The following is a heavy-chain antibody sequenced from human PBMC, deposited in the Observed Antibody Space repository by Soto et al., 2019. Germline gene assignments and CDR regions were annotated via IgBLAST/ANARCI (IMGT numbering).Heavy chain of an antibody. CDR3: ARDGNTYYDFWSGYAVSNDYYYYGMDV. CDR2: INPNSGGT. D-gene: IGHD3-3*01. V-gene: IGHV1-2*02. J-gene: IGHJ6*02. CDR1: GYTFTGYY. Sequence: QVQLVQSGAEVKKPGASVKVSCKASGYTFTGYYMHWVRQAPGQGLEWMGWINPNSGGTNYAQKFQGRVTMTRDTSISTAYMELSRLRCDDTALYYCARDGNTYYDFWSGYAVSNDYYYYGMDVWGQGTTV.